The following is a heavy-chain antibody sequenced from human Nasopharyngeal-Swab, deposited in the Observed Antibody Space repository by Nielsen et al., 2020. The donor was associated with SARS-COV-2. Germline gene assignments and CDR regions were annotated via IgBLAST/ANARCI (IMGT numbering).Heavy chain of an antibody. CDR3: AKTAEYYGSGEGYYGMDV. J-gene: IGHJ6*02. V-gene: IGHV3-30*18. Sequence: GESLKISCAASGFTFSSYAMSWVRQAPGKGLEWVAVISYDGSNKYYADSVKGRFTISRDNSKNTLYLQMNSLRAEDTAVYYCAKTAEYYGSGEGYYGMDVWGQGTTVTVSS. D-gene: IGHD3-10*01. CDR1: GFTFSSYA. CDR2: ISYDGSNK.